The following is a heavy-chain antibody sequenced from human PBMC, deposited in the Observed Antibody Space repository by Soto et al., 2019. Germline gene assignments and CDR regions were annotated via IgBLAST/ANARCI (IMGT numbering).Heavy chain of an antibody. CDR3: ARGDGDLYDGNGFPCRH. CDR1: GFTFSSYW. D-gene: IGHD2-21*01. J-gene: IGHJ4*02. CDR2: IKSDGSGT. V-gene: IGHV3-74*01. Sequence: EVQLVESGGGLVQPGESLTLSCAASGFTFSSYWMHWVRQAPGKGLVWVSRIKSDGSGTYYADSVKGRLSISRDNASNTPCLQIYTPRVEATALSFYARGDGDLYDGNGFPCRHWGQGTLVTVSS.